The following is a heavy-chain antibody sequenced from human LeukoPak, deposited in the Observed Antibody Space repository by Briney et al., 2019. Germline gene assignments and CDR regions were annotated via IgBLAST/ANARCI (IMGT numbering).Heavy chain of an antibody. V-gene: IGHV3-53*01. J-gene: IGHJ5*02. Sequence: QPGGSLRLSCAASGFTVSSNYMSWVRQAPGKGLEWVSVIDSGGSTYYADSVKGRFTISRDNSKNTLYLQMNSLRAEDTAVYYCARVGVTTPGFDPWGQGTLVTVSS. CDR2: IDSGGST. D-gene: IGHD4-17*01. CDR1: GFTVSSNY. CDR3: ARVGVTTPGFDP.